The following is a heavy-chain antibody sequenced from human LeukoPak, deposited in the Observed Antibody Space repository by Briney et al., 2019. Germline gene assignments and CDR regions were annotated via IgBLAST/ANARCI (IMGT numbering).Heavy chain of an antibody. CDR3: ARAPIGTGGVWHFDY. J-gene: IGHJ4*02. Sequence: PSQTLSLTCTVSGGSISSGDYYWSWIRQPPGKGLEWIGYIYYSGSTYYNPSLKSRVTISVDTSKNQFSLKLSSVTAADTAVYYYARAPIGTGGVWHFDYWGQGTLVTVSS. V-gene: IGHV4-30-4*08. CDR1: GGSISSGDYY. D-gene: IGHD2-8*02. CDR2: IYYSGST.